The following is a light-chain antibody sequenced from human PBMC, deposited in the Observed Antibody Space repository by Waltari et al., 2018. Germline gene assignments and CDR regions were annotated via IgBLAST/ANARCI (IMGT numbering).Light chain of an antibody. V-gene: IGKV1-5*03. CDR3: QHYNSHSPLP. CDR1: QSISRW. Sequence: DIQLTQSPSTLSASVGDRVTITCRASQSISRWLAWYQQKPGKAPKLLIQTASSLESGVPSRFRGTGTGTEFTLTLSNLQRDDFATYYCQHYNSHSPLPCGQGTKLEIK. CDR2: TAS. J-gene: IGKJ2*01.